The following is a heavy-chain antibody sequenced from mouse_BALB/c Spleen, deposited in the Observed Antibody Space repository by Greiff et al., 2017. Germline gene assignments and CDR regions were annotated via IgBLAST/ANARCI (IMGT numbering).Heavy chain of an antibody. CDR3: ARHGPSLRHDRDY. V-gene: IGHV5-6*01. J-gene: IGHJ4*01. CDR1: GFTFSSYG. CDR2: ISSGGSYT. Sequence: EVQRVESGADLVKPGGSLKLSCAASGFTFSSYGMSWVRQTPDKRLEWVATISSGGSYTYYPDSVKGRFTISRDNTKNTLYLQMSSLKSADAAMYYCARHGPSLRHDRDYWGQGTSVTVSS. D-gene: IGHD1-2*01.